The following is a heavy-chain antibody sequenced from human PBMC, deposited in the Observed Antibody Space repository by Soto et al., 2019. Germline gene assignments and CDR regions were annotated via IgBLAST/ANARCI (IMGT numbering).Heavy chain of an antibody. Sequence: PSETPSSTCAVSRGSISSSNWWSWVRPPPGKGLEWIGEIYHSGSTNYNPSLKSRVTISVDKSKNQFSLKLSSVTAADTAVYYCARASGGLYGSGSYYRGFDYWGQGTLVTVSS. D-gene: IGHD3-10*01. J-gene: IGHJ4*02. CDR1: RGSISSSNW. CDR3: ARASGGLYGSGSYYRGFDY. CDR2: IYHSGST. V-gene: IGHV4-4*02.